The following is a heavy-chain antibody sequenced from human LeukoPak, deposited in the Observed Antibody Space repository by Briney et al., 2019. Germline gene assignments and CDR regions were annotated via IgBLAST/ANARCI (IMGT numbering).Heavy chain of an antibody. Sequence: GGSLRLSCAASGFTFSSYAMSWVRQAPGKGLEWVSGISGSDGYTYYADSVKGRFTISRDNSKNTLYLQMNSLRAEDTAVYYCARKRIPGVSFDLWGRGTLVTVSS. CDR2: ISGSDGYT. J-gene: IGHJ2*01. D-gene: IGHD2-2*01. CDR1: GFTFSSYA. V-gene: IGHV3-23*01. CDR3: ARKRIPGVSFDL.